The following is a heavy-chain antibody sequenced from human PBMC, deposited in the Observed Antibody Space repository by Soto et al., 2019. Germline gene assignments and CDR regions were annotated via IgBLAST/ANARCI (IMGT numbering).Heavy chain of an antibody. CDR3: ARVRRYYDSSGQSDFDY. CDR1: GYTFTSYG. CDR2: ISAYNGNT. V-gene: IGHV1-18*01. D-gene: IGHD3-22*01. J-gene: IGHJ4*02. Sequence: QVQLVQSGAEVKKPGASVKVSCKASGYTFTSYGISWVRQAPGQGLEWMGWISAYNGNTNYAQKLQGRVTMTKDTSTSTAYMELRSLRSDDTAVYYCARVRRYYDSSGQSDFDYWGQGTLVTVSS.